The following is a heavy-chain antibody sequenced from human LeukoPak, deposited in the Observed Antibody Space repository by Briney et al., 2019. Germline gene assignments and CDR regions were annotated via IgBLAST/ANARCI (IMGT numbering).Heavy chain of an antibody. D-gene: IGHD3-22*01. V-gene: IGHV3-30*02. CDR1: GFTFSSYG. CDR3: AKVGPPITMIVVVIDY. J-gene: IGHJ4*02. CDR2: IRYDGSNE. Sequence: GGSLRLSCAASGFTFSSYGMHWVRQAPGKGLEWVAFIRYDGSNEYCADSVKGRFTISRDNSKNTLYLQMNSLRAEDTAVYYCAKVGPPITMIVVVIDYWGQGTLVTVSS.